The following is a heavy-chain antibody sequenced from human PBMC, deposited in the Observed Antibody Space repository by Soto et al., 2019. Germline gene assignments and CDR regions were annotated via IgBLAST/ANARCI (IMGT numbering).Heavy chain of an antibody. J-gene: IGHJ4*02. CDR2: IYYSGST. CDR3: ARPYDSSGYYY. D-gene: IGHD3-22*01. CDR1: GDSISSSSYY. V-gene: IGHV4-39*01. Sequence: PWETLSLTCTVSGDSISSSSYYWGWIRQPPGKGLEWIGSIYYSGSTFYNPSLESRITMSVDTSKNQFSLKLSSVTAADTAVYYCARPYDSSGYYYWGQGTLVTVSS.